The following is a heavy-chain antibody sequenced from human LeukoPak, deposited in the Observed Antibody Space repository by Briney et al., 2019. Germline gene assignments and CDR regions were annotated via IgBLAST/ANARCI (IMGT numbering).Heavy chain of an antibody. CDR3: AREMYSSGWLNAFDI. CDR1: GFTFDDYG. J-gene: IGHJ3*02. V-gene: IGHV3-20*04. CDR2: INWNGGST. Sequence: GGSLRLSCAASGFTFDDYGMSWVRQAPGKGLEWVSGINWNGGSTGYADSMKGRFTISRDNAKNSLYLQMNSLRAEDTALYYCAREMYSSGWLNAFDIWGQGTMVTVSS. D-gene: IGHD6-19*01.